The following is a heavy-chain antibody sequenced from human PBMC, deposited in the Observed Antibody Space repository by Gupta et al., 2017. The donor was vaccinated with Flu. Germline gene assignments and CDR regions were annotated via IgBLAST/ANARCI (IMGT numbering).Heavy chain of an antibody. V-gene: IGHV4-4*07. CDR3: ASLKQPWTTSDD. Sequence: HVQLQESGPRLVKPSETLSLTCNVSGVSVSPYISPYFWIRQPAGKGLEWIGRIYSNGDTYYNPSLKSRVSMSVDTSLNQFSLKMNSVTAADTAVYFCASLKQPWTTSDDWGQGILVTVSS. J-gene: IGHJ4*02. D-gene: IGHD4-17*01. CDR2: IYSNGDT. CDR1: GVSVSPYI.